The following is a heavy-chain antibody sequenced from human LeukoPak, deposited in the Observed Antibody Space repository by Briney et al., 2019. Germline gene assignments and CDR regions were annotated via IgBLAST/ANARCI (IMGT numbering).Heavy chain of an antibody. CDR1: GFTFSSYA. CDR2: ISGSGGST. V-gene: IGHV3-23*01. Sequence: PGGSLRLSCAASGFTFSSYAMSWVRQAPGKGLERVSAISGSGGSTYYADSVKGRFTISRDNSKNTLYLQMNSLRAEDTAVYYCAKDCFRVDTTDYFDYWGQGTLVTVSS. J-gene: IGHJ4*02. CDR3: AKDCFRVDTTDYFDY. D-gene: IGHD1-1*01.